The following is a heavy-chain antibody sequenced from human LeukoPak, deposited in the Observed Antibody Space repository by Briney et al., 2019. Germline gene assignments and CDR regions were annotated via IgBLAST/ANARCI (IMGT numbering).Heavy chain of an antibody. CDR3: AIAEYCGGDCYLDY. Sequence: SETLSLTCTLSGDSISTYYWSWIRQPAGKGLEWVGRVYTSGNTNYNPSLKSRVTMSVDTSRNQFSLRLSSVTAADTAVYYCAIAEYCGGDCYLDYWGQGTLVTVSS. J-gene: IGHJ4*02. D-gene: IGHD2-21*01. CDR2: VYTSGNT. CDR1: GDSISTYY. V-gene: IGHV4-4*07.